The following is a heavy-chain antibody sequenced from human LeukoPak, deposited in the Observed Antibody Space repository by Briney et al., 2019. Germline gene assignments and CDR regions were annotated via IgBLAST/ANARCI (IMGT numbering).Heavy chain of an antibody. J-gene: IGHJ4*02. V-gene: IGHV4-30-4*01. CDR3: ARDEISSGAFDY. D-gene: IGHD6-19*01. CDR2: IYYSGST. CDR1: GGSISRGDYY. Sequence: SQTLSLTCTVSGGSISRGDYYWSWIPQPPGKGLEWIGYIYYSGSTYYSPSLKSRVTISVDTSKNQFSLKLSSVTAADTAVYYCARDEISSGAFDYWGQGTLVTVSS.